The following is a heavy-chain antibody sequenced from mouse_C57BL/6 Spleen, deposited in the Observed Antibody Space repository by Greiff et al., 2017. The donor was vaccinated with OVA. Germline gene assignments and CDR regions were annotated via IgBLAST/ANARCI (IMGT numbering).Heavy chain of an antibody. J-gene: IGHJ1*03. D-gene: IGHD2-3*01. CDR2: ISYDGSN. CDR1: GYSITSGYY. Sequence: EVKLMESGPGLVKPSQSLSLTCSVTGYSITSGYYWNWIRQFPGNKLEWMGYISYDGSNNYNPSLKNRISITRDTSKNQFFLKLNSVTTEDTATYYCARNGYYGGFYWYFDVWGTGTTVTVSS. CDR3: ARNGYYGGFYWYFDV. V-gene: IGHV3-6*01.